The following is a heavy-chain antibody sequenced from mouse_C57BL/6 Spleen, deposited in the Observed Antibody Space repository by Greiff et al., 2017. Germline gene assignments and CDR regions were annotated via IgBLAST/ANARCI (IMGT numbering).Heavy chain of an antibody. D-gene: IGHD1-1*01. Sequence: EVQLQESGPELVKPGASVKISCKASGYSFTGYYMNWVKQSPEKSLEWIGEINPSTGGTTYNQKFKAKATLTVDKSSSTAYMQLKSLTSEDSAVYYCARKYYGSSYDWYFDVWGTGTTVTVSS. CDR3: ARKYYGSSYDWYFDV. V-gene: IGHV1-42*01. CDR2: INPSTGGT. J-gene: IGHJ1*03. CDR1: GYSFTGYY.